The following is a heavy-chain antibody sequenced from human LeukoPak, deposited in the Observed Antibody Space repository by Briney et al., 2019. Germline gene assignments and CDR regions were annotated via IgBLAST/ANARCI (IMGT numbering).Heavy chain of an antibody. CDR2: ISYDGGNK. Sequence: PGRSLRLSCAASGFTFSSYAMHWVRQAPGKGLEWVAVISYDGGNKYYADSVKGRFTISRDNSKNTLYLQMNSLRAEDTAVYYCARDHSDGYYDSSGYYYARTDPTFSARMDVWGKGTTVTVSS. V-gene: IGHV3-30*04. CDR3: ARDHSDGYYDSSGYYYARTDPTFSARMDV. CDR1: GFTFSSYA. J-gene: IGHJ6*03. D-gene: IGHD3-22*01.